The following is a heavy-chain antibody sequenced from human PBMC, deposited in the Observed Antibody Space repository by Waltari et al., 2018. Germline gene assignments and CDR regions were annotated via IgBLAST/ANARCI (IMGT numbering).Heavy chain of an antibody. CDR3: ARDGDYGSGSYWVY. D-gene: IGHD3-10*01. V-gene: IGHV3-48*03. CDR1: GFTFSSEE. Sequence: EVQVVESGGGLVQPGGSLRLSCAASGFTFSSEEMNWVRHGPGRGMEVVSYISSSGSTIYYADSVKGRFTISRDNAKKSLYLQMNSRRAEDTAVYYCARDGDYGSGSYWVYWGQGTLVTVSS. J-gene: IGHJ4*02. CDR2: ISSSGSTI.